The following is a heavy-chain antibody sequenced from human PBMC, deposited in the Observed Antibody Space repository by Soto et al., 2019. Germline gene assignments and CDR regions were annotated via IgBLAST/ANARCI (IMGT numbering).Heavy chain of an antibody. Sequence: GGSLRLSCAASGFTFSSYSMNWVRQAPGKGLEWVAYVSSRSSFIYYADSVKGRFTISRDNTKNSVYLQMNSLRAEDTALYYCARDKDIAVSKHYFFDFWGQGTQVTVSS. J-gene: IGHJ4*02. CDR3: ARDKDIAVSKHYFFDF. D-gene: IGHD6-19*01. V-gene: IGHV3-21*01. CDR2: VSSRSSFI. CDR1: GFTFSSYS.